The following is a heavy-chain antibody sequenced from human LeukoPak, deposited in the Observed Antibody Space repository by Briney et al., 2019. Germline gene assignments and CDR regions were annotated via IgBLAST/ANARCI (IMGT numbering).Heavy chain of an antibody. CDR2: IKQDGSEK. V-gene: IGHV3-7*01. D-gene: IGHD3-3*01. CDR1: GFTFSNYW. J-gene: IGHJ6*02. Sequence: GGSLRLSCAASGFTFSNYWMSWVRQAPGKGLEWVANIKQDGSEKYYVDSVKGRFTISRDNSKNTLYLQMNSLRVEDTAVYYCARKGGSRFLGRYKYYGLDFRGQGTTVTVS. CDR3: ARKGGSRFLGRYKYYGLDF.